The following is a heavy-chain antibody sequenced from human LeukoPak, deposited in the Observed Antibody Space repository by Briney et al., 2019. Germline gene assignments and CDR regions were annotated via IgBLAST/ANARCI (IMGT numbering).Heavy chain of an antibody. Sequence: SETLSLTCTVSGGSISSSSYYWGWIRQPPGKGLEWIGSIYYSGNTYYNPSLKSRVTISVDTSKKQFSLKLTSVTATDTAVYYCARRIISEFSIDEGNWLDPWGQGILVTVSS. CDR2: IYYSGNT. J-gene: IGHJ5*01. D-gene: IGHD2/OR15-2a*01. CDR1: GGSISSSSYY. CDR3: ARRIISEFSIDEGNWLDP. V-gene: IGHV4-39*01.